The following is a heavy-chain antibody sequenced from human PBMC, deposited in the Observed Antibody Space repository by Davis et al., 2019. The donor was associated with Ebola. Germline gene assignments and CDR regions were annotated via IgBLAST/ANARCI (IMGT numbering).Heavy chain of an antibody. J-gene: IGHJ4*02. V-gene: IGHV1-18*01. CDR2: INPHNGNT. D-gene: IGHD1-1*01. CDR1: GGTFSSYA. Sequence: ASVKVSCKASGGTFSSYAISWVRQAPGQGLEWMGWINPHNGNTNYAQYVQGRVIMTSDTATTTAYMEVGSLRSDDTAVYYCARAQFPTTSDHWGQGTLVTVSS. CDR3: ARAQFPTTSDH.